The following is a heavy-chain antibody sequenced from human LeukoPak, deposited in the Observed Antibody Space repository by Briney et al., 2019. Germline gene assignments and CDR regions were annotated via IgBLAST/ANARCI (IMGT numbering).Heavy chain of an antibody. J-gene: IGHJ4*02. CDR3: ARPNSSGYPYYFDY. CDR1: GGSISSSTYY. D-gene: IGHD3-22*01. Sequence: PSETLSLTCTVSGGSISSSTYYWGWIRQPPGKGLEWIGSIYYSGSTYYNPSLKSRVSISVDTSKIQFSLNLTSVTAADTAVYYCARPNSSGYPYYFDYWGQGTLVTVSS. V-gene: IGHV4-39*01. CDR2: IYYSGST.